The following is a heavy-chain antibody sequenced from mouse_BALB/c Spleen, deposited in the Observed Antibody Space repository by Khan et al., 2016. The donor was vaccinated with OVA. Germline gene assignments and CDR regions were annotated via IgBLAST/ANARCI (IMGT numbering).Heavy chain of an antibody. V-gene: IGHV1-4*01. CDR1: GYTFTSYS. CDR3: ATDFHYYGSRGALDY. CDR2: INPSNAYT. D-gene: IGHD1-1*01. Sequence: QVRLQQSGAELARPGASVKMSCKASGYTFTSYSMHWIKQRPGQGLEWIGNINPSNAYTNYNQKFKDKATLTADKSSSTAYMQLSSLTSEDSTVYYYATDFHYYGSRGALDYWGQGTSVTVSS. J-gene: IGHJ4*01.